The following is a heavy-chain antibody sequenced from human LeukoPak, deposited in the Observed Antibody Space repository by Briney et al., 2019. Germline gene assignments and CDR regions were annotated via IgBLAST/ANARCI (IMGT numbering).Heavy chain of an antibody. CDR1: GFTFSSYY. D-gene: IGHD3-22*01. CDR3: ARDRFYYDSSGYPALDY. J-gene: IGHJ4*02. CDR2: ISSSSNYI. V-gene: IGHV3-21*01. Sequence: GGSLTLSCAASGFTFSSYYMNWVRQAPGKGLEWVSSISSSSNYIYYTDSVKGRFTISRDNAENSLYLQMNSLRAEDTAVYYCARDRFYYDSSGYPALDYWGQGTLVTVSS.